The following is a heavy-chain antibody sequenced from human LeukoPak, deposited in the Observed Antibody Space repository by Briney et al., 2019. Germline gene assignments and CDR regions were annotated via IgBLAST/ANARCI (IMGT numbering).Heavy chain of an antibody. CDR1: GYIFTGYY. D-gene: IGHD5-18*01. Sequence: ASVKVSCKSSGYIFTGYYLHWVRQAPGQGLEWMGIINPSGGSTSYAQKFQGRVTMTRDTSTSTVYMELSSLRSEDTAVYYCARAEGDTAMALYWGQGTLVTVSS. V-gene: IGHV1-46*01. CDR2: INPSGGST. J-gene: IGHJ4*02. CDR3: ARAEGDTAMALY.